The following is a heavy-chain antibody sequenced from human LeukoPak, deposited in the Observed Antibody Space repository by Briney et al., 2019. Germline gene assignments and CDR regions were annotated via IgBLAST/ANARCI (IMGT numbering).Heavy chain of an antibody. CDR1: GFTFSSFA. Sequence: GGSLRLSCTASGFTFSSFAMSWVRQAPGKGLEWVAVISYDGSNKYYADSVKGRFTISRDNSKNTLYLQMNSLRAEDTAVYYCARDMSYSSSWYAYWGQGTLVTVSS. CDR3: ARDMSYSSSWYAY. J-gene: IGHJ4*02. V-gene: IGHV3-30-3*01. D-gene: IGHD6-13*01. CDR2: ISYDGSNK.